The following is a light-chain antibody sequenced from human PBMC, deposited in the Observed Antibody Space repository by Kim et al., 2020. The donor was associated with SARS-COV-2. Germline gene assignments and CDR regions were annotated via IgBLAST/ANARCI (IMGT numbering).Light chain of an antibody. CDR2: GAS. V-gene: IGKV1-16*02. CDR3: QQYKTYPWT. CDR1: QDIRNY. Sequence: ASVGDRVTITFRSSQDIRNYVAWFQQKPGKVPKSLIYGASSLQSGVPSKFSGSGSGTDFTLTISSLQPEDFATYYCQQYKTYPWTFGQGTKVDIK. J-gene: IGKJ1*01.